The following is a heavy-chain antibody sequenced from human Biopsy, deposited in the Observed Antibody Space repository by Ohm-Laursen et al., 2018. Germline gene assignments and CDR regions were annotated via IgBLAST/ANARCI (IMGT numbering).Heavy chain of an antibody. J-gene: IGHJ4*02. CDR3: TLEGAGFDN. D-gene: IGHD3-10*01. CDR2: IRSKAKSYAT. Sequence: LSLTCAASGFTFSASAVHWVRQASGKGLEWVGRIRSKAKSYATAYAASVTGRFTISRDNSKNTTYLQMNSLKTEDTAVYYCTLEGAGFDNWGQGTLVTVSS. V-gene: IGHV3-73*01. CDR1: GFTFSASA.